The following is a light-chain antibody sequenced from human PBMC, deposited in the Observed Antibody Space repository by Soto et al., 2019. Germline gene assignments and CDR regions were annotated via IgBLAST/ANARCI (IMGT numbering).Light chain of an antibody. CDR1: QSVSSSY. J-gene: IGKJ1*01. CDR2: GAH. CDR3: QQYGSSPKT. Sequence: EIVLTQSPGTLSLSPGERATLSCRASQSVSSSYLAWYQQKPGQAPRLRIYGAHSRATGIPDSFSGSGSGTDFTLTISRLETEDVAVYYCQQYGSSPKTFGQGTKVEIK. V-gene: IGKV3-20*01.